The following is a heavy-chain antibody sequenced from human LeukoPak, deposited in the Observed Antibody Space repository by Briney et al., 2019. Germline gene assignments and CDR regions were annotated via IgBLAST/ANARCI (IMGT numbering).Heavy chain of an antibody. V-gene: IGHV3-11*01. Sequence: GGSLRLSCAASGFTFSDSYMSWIRQAPGKGLEWLSYIRTSGDTIYYADSVKGRFTISRDNAKNSLYLQMNSLRVEDTAVYYCARRLSGSDSHAFDIWGQGTMVTVSS. CDR1: GFTFSDSY. J-gene: IGHJ3*02. CDR3: ARRLSGSDSHAFDI. CDR2: IRTSGDTI. D-gene: IGHD5-12*01.